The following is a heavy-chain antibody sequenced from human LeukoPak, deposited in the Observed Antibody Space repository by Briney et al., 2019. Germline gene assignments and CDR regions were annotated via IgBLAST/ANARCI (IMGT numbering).Heavy chain of an antibody. CDR2: IYTSGST. CDR1: GGSISSGSYY. J-gene: IGHJ4*02. CDR3: ASLPYCSSTSCSPLFDY. D-gene: IGHD2-2*01. V-gene: IGHV4-61*02. Sequence: SETLSLTCTVSGGSISSGSYYWSWIRQPAGKGLEWIGRIYTSGSTYYNPSLKSRVTISIDTSKNQFSLKLSSVTAADTAVYYCASLPYCSSTSCSPLFDYWGQGTLVTVSS.